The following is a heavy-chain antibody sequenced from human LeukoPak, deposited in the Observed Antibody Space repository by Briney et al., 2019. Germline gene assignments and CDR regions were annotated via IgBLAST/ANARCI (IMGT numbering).Heavy chain of an antibody. CDR2: MNEYSTTI. Sequence: GGSLRLSCAASGFPFNSFWMHWVRQAPGKGLVWVSDMNEYSTTIRYADSVKGRFTMSRDTAKSILYVQMNNLRAEDTAMYFCARGGVNPVDHWGQGTLVTVSS. V-gene: IGHV3-74*01. CDR3: ARGGVNPVDH. D-gene: IGHD1-14*01. J-gene: IGHJ4*02. CDR1: GFPFNSFW.